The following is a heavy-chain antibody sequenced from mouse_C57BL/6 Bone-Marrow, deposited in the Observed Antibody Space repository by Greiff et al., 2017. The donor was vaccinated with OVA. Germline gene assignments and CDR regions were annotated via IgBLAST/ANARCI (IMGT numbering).Heavy chain of an antibody. CDR3: AREYYGSKTDWYFDV. D-gene: IGHD1-1*01. Sequence: QVHVKQPGTELVKPGASVKLSCKASGYTFTSYWMHWVKQRPGQGLEWIGNINPSNGGTNYNEKFKSKATLTVDKSSSTAYMQLSSLTSEDSAVYYCAREYYGSKTDWYFDVWGTGTTVTVSS. CDR2: INPSNGGT. J-gene: IGHJ1*03. CDR1: GYTFTSYW. V-gene: IGHV1-53*01.